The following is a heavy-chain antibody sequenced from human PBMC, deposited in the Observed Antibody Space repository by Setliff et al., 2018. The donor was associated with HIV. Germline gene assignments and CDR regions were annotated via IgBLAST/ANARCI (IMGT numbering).Heavy chain of an antibody. J-gene: IGHJ3*02. D-gene: IGHD3-22*01. CDR3: ATRAYDSSGYLRSRVSGAAFDI. V-gene: IGHV1-24*01. CDR2: FDPEYDKT. Sequence: ASVKVSCKVSGYTLTELSIHWVRQAPGKGLEWMGGFDPEYDKTFYAQKFQGGVTMSEDTSTDTAYMELTSLRSEDTAVYYCATRAYDSSGYLRSRVSGAAFDIWGQGTMVTVSS. CDR1: GYTLTELS.